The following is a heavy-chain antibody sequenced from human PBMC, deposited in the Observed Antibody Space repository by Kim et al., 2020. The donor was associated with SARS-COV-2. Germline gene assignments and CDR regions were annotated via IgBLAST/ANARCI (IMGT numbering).Heavy chain of an antibody. CDR3: ARGRGDYGDYLGYWYFDL. CDR1: GYTFTSYD. J-gene: IGHJ2*01. D-gene: IGHD4-17*01. CDR2: MNPNSGNT. Sequence: ASVKVSCKASGYTFTSYDINWVRQATGQGLEWMGWMNPNSGNTGYAQKFQGRVTMTRNTSISTAYMELSSLRSEDTAVYYCARGRGDYGDYLGYWYFDLWGRGTLVTVSS. V-gene: IGHV1-8*01.